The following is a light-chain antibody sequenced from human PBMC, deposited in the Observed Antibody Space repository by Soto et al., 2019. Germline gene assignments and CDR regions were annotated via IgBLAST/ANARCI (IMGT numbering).Light chain of an antibody. J-gene: IGLJ3*02. Sequence: QSVLTQSPSASASLGASVKLTCTLSSGHNTYAIAWHQQQPEKGPRYLMKLNSDGSHSKGDGIPDRFSGSSSRAERYLTNSSLQSEDEADYYCQTWGTGSWVFGGGTKLTVL. CDR2: LNSDGSH. CDR1: SGHNTYA. V-gene: IGLV4-69*01. CDR3: QTWGTGSWV.